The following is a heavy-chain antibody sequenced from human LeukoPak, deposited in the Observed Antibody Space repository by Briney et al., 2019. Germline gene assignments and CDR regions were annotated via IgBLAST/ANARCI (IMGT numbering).Heavy chain of an antibody. V-gene: IGHV1-8*01. CDR3: ARARSWVRYFDWTVTYNWFDP. J-gene: IGHJ5*02. CDR2: MNPNSGNT. D-gene: IGHD3-9*01. Sequence: ASVKVSCKASGYTFTSYDINWVRQATGQGLEWMGWMNPNSGNTGYAQKFQGRVTMTRNTSISTAYMELSSLRSEDTAVYYCARARSWVRYFDWTVTYNWFDPWGQGTLVTVSS. CDR1: GYTFTSYD.